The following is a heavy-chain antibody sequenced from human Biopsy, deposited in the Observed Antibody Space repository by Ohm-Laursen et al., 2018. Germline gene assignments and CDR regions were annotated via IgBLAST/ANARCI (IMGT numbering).Heavy chain of an antibody. CDR3: ARGRRTSGWPYFAN. Sequence: SETLSLTCTVSGDSLSSGPDNWSWLRQPPGQGLEYIGFIYSGGNTNYNPSLQNRVTVSVDTSKNQFSLKLSSVIAADTAVYYCARGRRTSGWPYFANWGQGTLVIVSS. CDR1: GDSLSSGPDN. V-gene: IGHV4-61*01. CDR2: IYSGGNT. J-gene: IGHJ4*02. D-gene: IGHD6-19*01.